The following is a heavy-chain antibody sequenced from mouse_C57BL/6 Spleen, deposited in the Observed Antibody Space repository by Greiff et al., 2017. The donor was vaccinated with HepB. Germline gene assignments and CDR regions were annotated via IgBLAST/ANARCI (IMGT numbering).Heavy chain of an antibody. V-gene: IGHV1-81*01. D-gene: IGHD3-2*02. CDR2: IYPRSGNT. CDR1: GYTFTSYG. Sequence: VQLQQSGAELARPGASVKLSCKASGYTFTSYGISWVKQRTGQGLEWIGEIYPRSGNTYYNEKFKGKATMTADKSSSTAYMELRSLTSEDSAVYFCARSRDSSGYGYWGQGTTLTVSS. CDR3: ARSRDSSGYGY. J-gene: IGHJ2*01.